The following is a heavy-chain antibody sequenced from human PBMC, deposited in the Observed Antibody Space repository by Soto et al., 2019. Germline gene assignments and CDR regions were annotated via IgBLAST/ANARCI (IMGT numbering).Heavy chain of an antibody. CDR2: IYYSGST. CDR3: ARVPGHGDYPYPYYYYYMDV. V-gene: IGHV4-31*03. CDR1: GGSISSGGYY. D-gene: IGHD4-17*01. J-gene: IGHJ6*03. Sequence: QVQLQESGPGLVKPSQTLSLTCTVSGGSISSGGYYWSWIRQHPGKGLEWIGYIYYSGSTYYNPSRKSRVTISVDTSKSQCSLKLSSVTAADTAVYYCARVPGHGDYPYPYYYYYMDVWGKGTTVTVSS.